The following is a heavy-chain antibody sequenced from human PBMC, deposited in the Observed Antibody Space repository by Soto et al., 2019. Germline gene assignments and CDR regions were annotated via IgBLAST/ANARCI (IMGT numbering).Heavy chain of an antibody. V-gene: IGHV3-48*03. Sequence: PGGFLRLSCAASGFTFSSYEMNWVRQAPGKGLEWVSYISSSGSTIYYADSVKGRFTISRDNAKNSLYLQMNSLRAEDTAVYYCASEYCSGGSCYDYWGQGTLVTVSS. J-gene: IGHJ4*02. CDR1: GFTFSSYE. CDR3: ASEYCSGGSCYDY. D-gene: IGHD2-15*01. CDR2: ISSSGSTI.